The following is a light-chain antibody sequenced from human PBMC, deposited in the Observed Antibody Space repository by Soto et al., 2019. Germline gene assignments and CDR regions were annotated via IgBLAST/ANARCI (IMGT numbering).Light chain of an antibody. CDR1: QDISNY. V-gene: IGKV1-33*01. Sequence: IQMTQSTSSLSVSVGDRVTTTCQASQDISNYLNWYQQKPGKAPKLLIYDASNLETGVPSRFSGSGSGTDFTFTISSLQPEDIATYYCQQYDNLPLTFGGGTNVDIK. CDR2: DAS. J-gene: IGKJ4*01. CDR3: QQYDNLPLT.